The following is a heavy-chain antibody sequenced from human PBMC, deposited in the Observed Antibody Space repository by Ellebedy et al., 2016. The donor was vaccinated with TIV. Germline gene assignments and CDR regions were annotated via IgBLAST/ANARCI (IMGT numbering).Heavy chain of an antibody. Sequence: SETLSLXXTVSGDSINDGAYFWTWIRQRPGKGLEWIGYIYHSGMTYYNPSLKSRQKISINTSTNQFSLSLTSVNDADTAVYYCARESGWGKGIDYWGQGTLVTVSS. V-gene: IGHV4-31*03. CDR3: ARESGWGKGIDY. CDR2: IYHSGMT. J-gene: IGHJ4*02. CDR1: GDSINDGAYF. D-gene: IGHD3-16*01.